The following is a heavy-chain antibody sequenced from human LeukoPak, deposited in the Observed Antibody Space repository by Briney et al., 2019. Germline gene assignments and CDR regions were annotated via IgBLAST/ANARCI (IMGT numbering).Heavy chain of an antibody. CDR2: IYYSGST. J-gene: IGHJ2*01. Sequence: SETLSLTCTVSGVSIISYYWSWIRQPPGKGLEWIGYIYYSGSTNYNPSLKSRVTISVDTSKNQFSLQLSSVTAADTAVYYCARARDSVDTSMATPNGYFDLWGRGTLVTVSS. CDR3: ARARDSVDTSMATPNGYFDL. CDR1: GVSIISYY. D-gene: IGHD5-18*01. V-gene: IGHV4-59*01.